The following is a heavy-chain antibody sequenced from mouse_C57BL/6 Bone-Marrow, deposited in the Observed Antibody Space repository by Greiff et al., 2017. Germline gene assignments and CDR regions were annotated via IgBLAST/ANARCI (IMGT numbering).Heavy chain of an antibody. CDR2: IWRGGST. CDR3: AKNRMVSYAMDY. Sequence: QVQLKESGPGLVQPSQSLSITCTVSGFSLTSYGVHWVRQSPGKGLEWLGVIWRGGSTDYNAAFMSRLSITKDKSKSQVFFKMNSLQADDTAIYYCAKNRMVSYAMDYWGQGTSVTVSS. V-gene: IGHV2-5*01. J-gene: IGHJ4*01. CDR1: GFSLTSYG. D-gene: IGHD2-3*01.